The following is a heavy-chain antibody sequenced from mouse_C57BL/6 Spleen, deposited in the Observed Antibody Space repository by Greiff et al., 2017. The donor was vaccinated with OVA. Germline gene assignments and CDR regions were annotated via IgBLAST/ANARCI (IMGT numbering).Heavy chain of an antibody. J-gene: IGHJ1*03. CDR2: IYPGDGDT. V-gene: IGHV1-80*01. CDR1: GYAFSSYW. D-gene: IGHD1-1*01. CDR3: AAYGSSYVWYFDV. Sequence: QVQLQQSGAELVKPGASVKISCKASGYAFSSYWMNWVKQRPGKGLEWIGQIYPGDGDTNYNGKFKGKATLTADKSSGTAYMQLSSLTSEDSAVYFCAAYGSSYVWYFDVWGTGTTVTVSS.